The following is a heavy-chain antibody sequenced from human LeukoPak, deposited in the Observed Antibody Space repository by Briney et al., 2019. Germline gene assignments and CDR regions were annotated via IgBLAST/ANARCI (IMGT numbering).Heavy chain of an antibody. CDR1: GGSISSSSYY. CDR2: IYYSGST. Sequence: SETLSLTCTVSGGSISSSSYYWGWIRQPPGKGLEWIGSIYYSGSTYYNPSLKSRVTISVDTSKNQFSLKLSSVTAADTAVYYCVIAAAAHWFDPWGQGTLVTVSS. V-gene: IGHV4-39*07. D-gene: IGHD6-13*01. J-gene: IGHJ5*02. CDR3: VIAAAAHWFDP.